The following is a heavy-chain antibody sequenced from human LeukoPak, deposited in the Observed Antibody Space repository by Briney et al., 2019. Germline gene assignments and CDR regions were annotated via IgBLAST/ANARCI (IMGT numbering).Heavy chain of an antibody. CDR1: GFTFSNYA. D-gene: IGHD1-26*01. CDR2: ISYDGSNK. J-gene: IGHJ4*02. CDR3: AKVKNGATPDY. Sequence: GGSLRLSCAASGFTFSNYAIHWVRQAPGKGLEWVAVISYDGSNKYYADSVKGRFTISRDNSKNTLYLQMNSLRAEDTAIYYCAKVKNGATPDYWGQGTLVTVSS. V-gene: IGHV3-30*04.